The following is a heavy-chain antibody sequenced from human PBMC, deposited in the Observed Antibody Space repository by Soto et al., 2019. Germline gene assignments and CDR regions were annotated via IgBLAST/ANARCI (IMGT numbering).Heavy chain of an antibody. V-gene: IGHV4-31*02. J-gene: IGHJ3*02. CDR3: AREETGNDALHI. Sequence: SWIRQNPGKGLEWIGYFYHSGSTYYKPSLRSRVTISLDTSKNQFSLNLRSVTDADTAIYYCAREETGNDALHIWGQGT. D-gene: IGHD1-1*01. CDR2: FYHSGST.